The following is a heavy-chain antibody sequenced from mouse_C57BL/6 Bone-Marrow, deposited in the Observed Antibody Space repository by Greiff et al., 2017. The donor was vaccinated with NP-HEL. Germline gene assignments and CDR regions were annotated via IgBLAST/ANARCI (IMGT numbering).Heavy chain of an antibody. V-gene: IGHV1-81*01. CDR2: IYPRSGNT. CDR3: ARRTWDYYAMDY. D-gene: IGHD4-1*01. J-gene: IGHJ4*01. Sequence: VKVVESGAELARPGASVKLSCKASGYTFTSYGISWVKQRTGQGLEWIGEIYPRSGNTYYNEKFKGKATLTADKSSSTAYMELRSLTSEDSAVYFCARRTWDYYAMDYWGQGTSVTVSS. CDR1: GYTFTSYG.